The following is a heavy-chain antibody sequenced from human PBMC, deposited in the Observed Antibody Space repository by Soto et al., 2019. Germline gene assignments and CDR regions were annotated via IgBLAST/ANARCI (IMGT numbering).Heavy chain of an antibody. CDR2: ISCNSGRI. Sequence: EVQLVESGGDLVQPGRSLRLSCAASGFTFDDYAMHWVRQAPGKGLEWVSGISCNSGRIGYAYSVKGRFTISRDNAKNSLYLQMNSLRAEDTALYYCANDVKDTVVWGVMAVWGKGTTVTVSS. J-gene: IGHJ6*04. V-gene: IGHV3-9*01. D-gene: IGHD3-10*01. CDR1: GFTFDDYA. CDR3: ANDVKDTVVWGVMAV.